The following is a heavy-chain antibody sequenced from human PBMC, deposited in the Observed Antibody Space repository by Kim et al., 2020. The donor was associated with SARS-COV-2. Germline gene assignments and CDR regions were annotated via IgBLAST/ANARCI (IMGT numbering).Heavy chain of an antibody. D-gene: IGHD6-19*01. Sequence: SETLPLTCTVSGGSISSYYWSWIRQPPGKGLEWIGYIYYSGSTNYNPSLKSRVTISVDTSKNQFSLKLSSVTAADTAVYYCARGYSSGWLDYYYYGMDVWGQGTTVTVSS. CDR1: GGSISSYY. CDR2: IYYSGST. V-gene: IGHV4-59*01. J-gene: IGHJ6*02. CDR3: ARGYSSGWLDYYYYGMDV.